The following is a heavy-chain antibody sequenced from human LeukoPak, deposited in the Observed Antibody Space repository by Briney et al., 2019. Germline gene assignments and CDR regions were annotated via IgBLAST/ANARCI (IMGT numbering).Heavy chain of an antibody. CDR1: GYTFTSYD. J-gene: IGHJ6*03. CDR3: ARRVLVRGVINYYYYYMDV. CDR2: INPNSGGT. D-gene: IGHD3-10*01. Sequence: ATVKVSCKASGYTFTSYDINWVRQATGQGLEWMGWINPNSGGTNYAQKFQGRVTMTRDTSISTAYMELSRLRSDDTAVYYCARRVLVRGVINYYYYYMDVWGKGTTVTISS. V-gene: IGHV1-2*02.